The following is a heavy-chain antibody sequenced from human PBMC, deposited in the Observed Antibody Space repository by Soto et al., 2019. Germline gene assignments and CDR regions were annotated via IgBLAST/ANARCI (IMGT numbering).Heavy chain of an antibody. V-gene: IGHV3-30*18. CDR3: AKVREYSYGYYYGMDV. J-gene: IGHJ6*02. CDR2: TSYDGSNK. Sequence: GGSLRLSCAASGFTFSSYGMHWVRQAPGKGLEWVAVTSYDGSNKYYADSVKGRFTISRDNSKNTLYLQMNSLRAEDTAVYYCAKVREYSYGYYYGMDVWGQGTTVTVSS. CDR1: GFTFSSYG. D-gene: IGHD5-18*01.